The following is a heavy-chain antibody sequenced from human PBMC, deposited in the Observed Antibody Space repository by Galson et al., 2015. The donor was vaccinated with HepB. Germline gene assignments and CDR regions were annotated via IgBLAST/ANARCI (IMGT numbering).Heavy chain of an antibody. J-gene: IGHJ4*02. CDR3: AKWDDYTDC. CDR2: ISYDGSNK. D-gene: IGHD1-26*01. Sequence: SLRLSCAASGFTFSSYGMHWVRQAPGKGLEWVAVISYDGSNKYYADSVKGRFTISRDNSKNTLYLQMNSLRAEDTAVYYCAKWDDYTDCWGQGTLVTVSS. CDR1: GFTFSSYG. V-gene: IGHV3-30*18.